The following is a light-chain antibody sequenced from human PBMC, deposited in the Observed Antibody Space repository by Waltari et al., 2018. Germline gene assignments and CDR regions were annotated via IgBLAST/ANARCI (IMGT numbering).Light chain of an antibody. J-gene: IGLJ2*01. CDR1: RGHSTSA. CDR3: QTWVTGIRVV. CDR2: VDSNGGH. V-gene: IGLV4-69*02. Sequence: QLVLTQSPSASASLGASVKLTCTLSRGHSTSAIALHQQQPGKGPRYLMKVDSNGGHFKGDGIPDRFSGSSSGTEHYLTISSLQSDDEADYYCQTWVTGIRVVFGGGTKLTVL.